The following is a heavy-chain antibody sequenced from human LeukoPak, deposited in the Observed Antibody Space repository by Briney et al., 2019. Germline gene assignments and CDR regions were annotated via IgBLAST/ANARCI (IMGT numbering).Heavy chain of an antibody. CDR2: INGANTKT. V-gene: IGHV1-3*03. CDR3: AKDRPNYYGSNGHYYRRDGDY. CDR1: GYTFTGNA. J-gene: IGHJ4*02. D-gene: IGHD3-22*01. Sequence: ASVKVSCKASGYTFTGNAIHWVRQAPGQRLEWMGCINGANTKTEYSHEFQGRVTITRDTSASTAYMELSSLTSEDTAVYFCAKDRPNYYGSNGHYYRRDGDYWGQGTLVTVSS.